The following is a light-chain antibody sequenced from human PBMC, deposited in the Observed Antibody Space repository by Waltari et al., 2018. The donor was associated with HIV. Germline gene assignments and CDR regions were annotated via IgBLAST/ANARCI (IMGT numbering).Light chain of an antibody. CDR1: QSVSSSY. V-gene: IGKV3-20*01. Sequence: IVLTQSPGTLSLSPGERATLPCRASQSVSSSYLAWYQQKPGQAPRLLIYGASRRATGIPDRFSGSGSGTDFTLTISRLEPEDFAVYYCQQYGSSPRTFGQGTKVEIK. J-gene: IGKJ1*01. CDR3: QQYGSSPRT. CDR2: GAS.